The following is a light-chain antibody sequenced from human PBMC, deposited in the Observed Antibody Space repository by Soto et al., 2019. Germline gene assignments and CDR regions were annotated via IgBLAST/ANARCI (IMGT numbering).Light chain of an antibody. CDR1: QSISNH. V-gene: IGKV1-39*01. J-gene: IGKJ1*01. Sequence: DIQMTQSPSSLSASVEDRVIITCRASQSISNHLNWYQQKPGKAPKLLIFAASSLQSGVPSRFSRSRSGPDFTLNISSMQHEDFANYYCQQSYSSTPTFGQGTKGDIK. CDR3: QQSYSSTPT. CDR2: AAS.